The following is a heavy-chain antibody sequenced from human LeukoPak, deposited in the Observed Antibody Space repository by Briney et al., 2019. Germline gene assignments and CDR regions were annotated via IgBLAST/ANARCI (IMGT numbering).Heavy chain of an antibody. V-gene: IGHV4-30-2*01. CDR3: ARAALDYYANSGYYPSHFDN. Sequence: NTSQTLSLTCTVSGGSISSGGYSWSWIRQPPGKGLEWIGYIYHSGSTYYNPSLKSRVTISEDRSKNQFSLKLSSVTAADTAVYYCARAALDYYANSGYYPSHFDNWGQGTLVTVSS. CDR1: GGSISSGGYS. CDR2: IYHSGST. D-gene: IGHD3-22*01. J-gene: IGHJ4*02.